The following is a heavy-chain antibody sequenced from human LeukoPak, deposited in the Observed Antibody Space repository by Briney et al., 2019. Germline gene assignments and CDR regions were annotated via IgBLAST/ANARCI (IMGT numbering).Heavy chain of an antibody. CDR3: ARESAGYCSGGSCYNYYYYYMDV. V-gene: IGHV1-18*01. CDR2: ISAYNGNT. Sequence: ASVKVSCKASGYTFTSYGISWVRQAPGQGLEWMGWISAYNGNTNYARKLQGRVTMTTDTSTSTAYMELRSLRSDDTAVYYCARESAGYCSGGSCYNYYYYYMDVWGKGTTVTVSS. D-gene: IGHD2-15*01. J-gene: IGHJ6*03. CDR1: GYTFTSYG.